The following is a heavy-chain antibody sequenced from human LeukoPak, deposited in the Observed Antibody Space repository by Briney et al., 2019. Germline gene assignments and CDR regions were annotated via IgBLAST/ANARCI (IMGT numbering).Heavy chain of an antibody. CDR2: INHSGST. CDR1: GGSFSGYY. D-gene: IGHD3-10*01. V-gene: IGHV4-34*01. Sequence: SETLSLTCAIYGGSFSGYYWSWIRQPPGKGLEWIGEINHSGSTNYNPSLKSRVTISVNTSKNQFSLKLSSVTAADTAVYYCARGGGVGEYGKNWFDPWGQGTLVTVSS. CDR3: ARGGGVGEYGKNWFDP. J-gene: IGHJ5*02.